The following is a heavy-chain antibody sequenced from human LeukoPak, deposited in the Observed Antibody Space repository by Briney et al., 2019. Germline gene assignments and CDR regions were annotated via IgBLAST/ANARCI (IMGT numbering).Heavy chain of an antibody. CDR2: ISGSGGGT. CDR3: AKGQVAVAGLFDY. D-gene: IGHD6-19*01. V-gene: IGHV3-23*01. Sequence: PGGSLRLSCAASGFTFSSYAMSWVRQAPGKGLEWVSTISGSGGGTYYADSMKGRFTISRDNSKNTVYLEMNSLRVEDTAVYYCAKGQVAVAGLFDYWGQGTLVTVSS. CDR1: GFTFSSYA. J-gene: IGHJ4*02.